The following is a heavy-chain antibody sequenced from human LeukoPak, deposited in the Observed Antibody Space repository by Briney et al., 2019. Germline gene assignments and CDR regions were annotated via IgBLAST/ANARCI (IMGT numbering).Heavy chain of an antibody. J-gene: IGHJ5*02. D-gene: IGHD3-22*01. CDR1: GGSISSYY. Sequence: TSETLSLTCTVSGGSISSYYWSWIRQPPGKGLEWIGYIYYSGSTNYNPSLKSRVTISVDTSKNQFSLKLSSVTAADTAVYYCARWVRSDRKHYYYDSSGYPNWFDPWGQGTLVTVSS. CDR3: ARWVRSDRKHYYYDSSGYPNWFDP. CDR2: IYYSGST. V-gene: IGHV4-59*01.